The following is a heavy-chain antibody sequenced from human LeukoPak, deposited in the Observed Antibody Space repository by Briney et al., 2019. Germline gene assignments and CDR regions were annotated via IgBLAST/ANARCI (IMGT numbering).Heavy chain of an antibody. V-gene: IGHV4-34*01. CDR1: GGSFSGYY. J-gene: IGHJ1*01. D-gene: IGHD6-13*01. CDR3: ARVRRSYSSSWYVYFQH. CDR2: INHSGST. Sequence: SETLSLTCAVYGGSFSGYYWSWIRQPPGKGLEWIGEINHSGSTNYSPSLKSRVTISVDTSKNQFSLKLSSVTAADTAVYYCARVRRSYSSSWYVYFQHWGQGTLVTVSS.